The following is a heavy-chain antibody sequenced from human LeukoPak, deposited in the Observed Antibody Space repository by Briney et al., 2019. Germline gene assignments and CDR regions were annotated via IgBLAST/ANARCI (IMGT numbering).Heavy chain of an antibody. V-gene: IGHV3-30*02. D-gene: IGHD5-18*01. J-gene: IGHJ4*02. Sequence: GGSLRLSCAASGFTFSSYGMHWVRQAPGKGLEWVAFIRYDGSNKYNADSVKGRFTISRDNSKNTLYLQMNSLRAEDTALYYCAKGGIGYGHGYTDYWGQGTLVTVSS. CDR2: IRYDGSNK. CDR1: GFTFSSYG. CDR3: AKGGIGYGHGYTDY.